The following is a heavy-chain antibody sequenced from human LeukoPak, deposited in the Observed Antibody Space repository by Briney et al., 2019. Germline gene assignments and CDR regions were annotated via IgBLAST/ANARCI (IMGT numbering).Heavy chain of an antibody. CDR2: INPNSGGT. V-gene: IGHV1-2*02. D-gene: IGHD5-12*01. CDR1: GYTFTGCY. J-gene: IGHJ3*02. CDR3: ARESGYVLRGAFDI. Sequence: GASVKVSCKASGYTFTGCYMHWVRHAPGQGLEWMGWINPNSGGTNYAQKFQGRVTMTRDASISTAYMELSRLRSDDTAVYYCARESGYVLRGAFDIWGQGTMVTVSS.